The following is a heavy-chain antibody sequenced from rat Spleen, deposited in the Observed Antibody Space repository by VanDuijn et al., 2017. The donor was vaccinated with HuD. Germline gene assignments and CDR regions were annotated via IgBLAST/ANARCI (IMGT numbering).Heavy chain of an antibody. CDR2: IWSGGST. CDR1: GFALTNYG. J-gene: IGHJ1*01. CDR3: TREDWHFDF. V-gene: IGHV2-4*01. Sequence: QVQLKESGPGLVQPSQTLSLTCTVSGFALTNYGVSWVRQPPGKGLEWIGAIWSGGSTDYNSALKSRLSISRDTSKSLVFLKINSLQAEDTAIYYCTREDWHFDFWGPGTMVTVSS.